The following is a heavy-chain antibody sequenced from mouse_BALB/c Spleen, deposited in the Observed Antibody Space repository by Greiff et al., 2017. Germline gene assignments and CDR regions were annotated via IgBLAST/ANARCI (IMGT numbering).Heavy chain of an antibody. J-gene: IGHJ4*01. CDR3: TRMGRAMDY. CDR1: GYTFTSYY. Sequence: VKLMESGAELVKPGASVKLSCKASGYTFTSYYMYWVKQRPGQGLEWIGEINPSNGGTNFNEKFKSKATLTVDKSSSTAYMQLSSLTSEDSAVYYCTRMGRAMDYWGQGTSVTVSS. CDR2: INPSNGGT. V-gene: IGHV1S81*02. D-gene: IGHD4-1*01.